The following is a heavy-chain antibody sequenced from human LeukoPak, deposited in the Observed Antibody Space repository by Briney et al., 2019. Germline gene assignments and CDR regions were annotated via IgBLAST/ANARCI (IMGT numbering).Heavy chain of an antibody. Sequence: GGSLRLSCAASGFTFSSYCMDWVRQAPGKGLEWVSSISSSSSYIYYADSVKGRFTISRDNAKHSLYLQMNSLRAEDTAVYYCASSAPSDIWGRGTMVTVSS. V-gene: IGHV3-21*01. CDR1: GFTFSSYC. CDR3: ASSAPSDI. J-gene: IGHJ3*02. CDR2: ISSSSSYI.